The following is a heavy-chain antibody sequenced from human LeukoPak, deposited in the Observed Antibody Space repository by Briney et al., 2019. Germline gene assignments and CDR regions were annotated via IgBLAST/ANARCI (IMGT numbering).Heavy chain of an antibody. CDR1: GYTFTSYG. CDR3: AKDRYSNYGNWFDP. Sequence: ASVKVSCKASGYTFTSYGISWVRQAPGQGLEWMGWISAYNGNTNYAQKLQGRVTMTTDTSTSTAYMELRSLRSDDTAVYYCAKDRYSNYGNWFDPWGQGTLVTVFS. D-gene: IGHD4-11*01. V-gene: IGHV1-18*01. CDR2: ISAYNGNT. J-gene: IGHJ5*02.